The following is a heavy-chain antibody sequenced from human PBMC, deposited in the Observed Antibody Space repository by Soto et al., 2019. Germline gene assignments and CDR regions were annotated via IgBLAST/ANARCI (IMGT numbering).Heavy chain of an antibody. CDR2: IRSKAYGGTT. Sequence: GGSLRLSCTASGFTFGDYAMSWFRQAPGKGLEWVGFIRSKAYGGTTEYAASVKGRFTISRDDSKSIAYLQMNSLKTEDTAVYYCTSAVVVPAATPSGSYYYMDVWGKGTTVTVSS. V-gene: IGHV3-49*03. J-gene: IGHJ6*03. CDR1: GFTFGDYA. D-gene: IGHD2-2*01. CDR3: TSAVVVPAATPSGSYYYMDV.